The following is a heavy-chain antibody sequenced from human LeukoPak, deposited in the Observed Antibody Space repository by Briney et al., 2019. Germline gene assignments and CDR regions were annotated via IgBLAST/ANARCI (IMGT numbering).Heavy chain of an antibody. CDR2: IIPIFGTA. J-gene: IGHJ4*02. V-gene: IGHV1-69*13. CDR1: GGTFSSYA. D-gene: IGHD4-11*01. Sequence: HRASVKVSCKASGGTFSSYAISWVRQAPGQGLEWMGGIIPIFGTANYAQKFQGRVTITADESTSTAYMELSSLRSEDTAVYYCARYDYSALDYWGQGTLVTVFS. CDR3: ARYDYSALDY.